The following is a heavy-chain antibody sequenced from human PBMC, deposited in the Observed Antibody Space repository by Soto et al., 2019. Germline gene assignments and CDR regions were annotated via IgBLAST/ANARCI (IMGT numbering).Heavy chain of an antibody. J-gene: IGHJ3*02. D-gene: IGHD2-2*01. CDR3: ARGGADIVVVPAAMVAFDI. CDR2: IIPIFGTA. Sequence: ASVKVSCKASGGTFSSYAISWVRQAPGQGLEWMGGIIPIFGTANYAQKFQGRVTITADESTSTAYMELSSLRSEDTAVYYCARGGADIVVVPAAMVAFDIWGQGTMVTVSS. CDR1: GGTFSSYA. V-gene: IGHV1-69*13.